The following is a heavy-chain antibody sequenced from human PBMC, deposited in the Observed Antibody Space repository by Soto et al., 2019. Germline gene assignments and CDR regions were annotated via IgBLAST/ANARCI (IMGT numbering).Heavy chain of an antibody. D-gene: IGHD6-19*01. V-gene: IGHV3-64D*06. CDR1: GFTFSSYA. CDR2: ISSNGGST. CDR3: VSGSGWYNSDY. J-gene: IGHJ4*02. Sequence: EVQLVESGGGLVQPGGSLRLSCSASGFTFSSYAMHWVRQAPGKGLEYVSAISSNGGSTYYADSAKGRFTISRDNSKNTLYLQMSSLRAEDTAVYYCVSGSGWYNSDYWGQGTLVTVSS.